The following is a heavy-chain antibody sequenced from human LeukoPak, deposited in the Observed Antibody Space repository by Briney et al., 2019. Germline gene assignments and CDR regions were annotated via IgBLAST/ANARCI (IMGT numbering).Heavy chain of an antibody. CDR1: GFSISNDL. J-gene: IGHJ3*02. V-gene: IGHV3-15*01. CDR3: TTETRSIVGATIVLHAFDI. CDR2: IKSKTDGGTT. D-gene: IGHD1-26*01. Sequence: GGSLRLSCAASGFSISNDLMSWVRQAPGKGLEWVGRIKSKTDGGTTDYAAPVKGRFTISRDDSKNTLYLQMNSLKTEDTAVYYCTTETRSIVGATIVLHAFDIWGQGTMVTVSS.